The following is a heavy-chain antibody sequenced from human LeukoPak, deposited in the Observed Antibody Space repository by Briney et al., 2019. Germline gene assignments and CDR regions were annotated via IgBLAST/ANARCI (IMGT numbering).Heavy chain of an antibody. CDR3: TRDPYDRGGYGAFDL. Sequence: TGGSLRLSCAASGFTFTAYSMTWVRQAPGKGLEWVANIKRDGSDKYYVDSVKGRFTISRDNAKNSLYLEMISLRVEDTAVYYCTRDPYDRGGYGAFDLWGLGTTITASS. CDR2: IKRDGSDK. J-gene: IGHJ3*01. D-gene: IGHD3-22*01. V-gene: IGHV3-7*01. CDR1: GFTFTAYS.